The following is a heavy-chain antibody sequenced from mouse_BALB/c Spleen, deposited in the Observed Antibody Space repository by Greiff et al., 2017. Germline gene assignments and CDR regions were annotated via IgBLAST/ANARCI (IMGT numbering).Heavy chain of an antibody. Sequence: EVQLQQSGTVLARPGASVKMSCKASGYSFTSYWMHWVKQRPGQGLEWIGAIYPGNSDTSYNQKFKGKAKLTAVTSASTAYMELSSLTNEDSAVYYCTRSYGNYLYAMDYWGQGTTLTVSS. J-gene: IGHJ2*01. CDR2: IYPGNSDT. CDR3: TRSYGNYLYAMDY. D-gene: IGHD2-1*01. V-gene: IGHV1-5*01. CDR1: GYSFTSYW.